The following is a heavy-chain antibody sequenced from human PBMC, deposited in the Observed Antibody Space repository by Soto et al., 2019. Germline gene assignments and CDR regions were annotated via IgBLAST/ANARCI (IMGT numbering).Heavy chain of an antibody. D-gene: IGHD3-22*01. J-gene: IGHJ4*02. CDR3: ARDLDSSIAGY. CDR1: GGSISSYY. V-gene: IGHV4-59*01. Sequence: SETLSLTCTVSGGSISSYYWSWIRQPPGKGLEWIGYIYYSGSTNYNPSLKSRVTISVDTSKNQFSLKLSSVTAADTVVYYCARDLDSSIAGYWGQGTLVTVSS. CDR2: IYYSGST.